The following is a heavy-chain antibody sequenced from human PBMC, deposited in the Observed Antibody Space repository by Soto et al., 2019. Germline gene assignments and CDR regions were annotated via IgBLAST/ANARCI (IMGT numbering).Heavy chain of an antibody. CDR2: ISYDGSNK. D-gene: IGHD5-18*01. CDR3: ANSKAMGSYELDY. Sequence: GGSLRLSCAASGFTFSSYGMHWVRQAPGKGLEWVAVISYDGSNKYYADSVKGRFTISRDNSKNTLYLQMNSLRAEDTAVYYCANSKAMGSYELDYWGQGTLVTVSS. J-gene: IGHJ4*02. V-gene: IGHV3-30*18. CDR1: GFTFSSYG.